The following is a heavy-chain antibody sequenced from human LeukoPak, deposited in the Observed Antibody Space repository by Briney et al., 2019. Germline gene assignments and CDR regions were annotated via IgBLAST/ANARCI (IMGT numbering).Heavy chain of an antibody. J-gene: IGHJ4*02. D-gene: IGHD6-13*01. V-gene: IGHV3-23*01. CDR3: AKVQQLATIYYFDY. CDR1: GFTFSNYG. Sequence: GGSLRLSCAASGFTFSNYGMCWVRQAPGKGLEWVSLISGDGGNTYYADSVKGRFAISRDNSKNTLYLQMTSLRTEDTALYFCAKVQQLATIYYFDYWGQGSLVTVSS. CDR2: ISGDGGNT.